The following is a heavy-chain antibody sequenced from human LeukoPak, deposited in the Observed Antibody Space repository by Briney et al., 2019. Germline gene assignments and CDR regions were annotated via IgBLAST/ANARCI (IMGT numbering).Heavy chain of an antibody. CDR2: ISGSGCST. CDR3: AKEGSVQLWSFDY. Sequence: PLRCPRLSPAASGHSLSSYATHWGPQTPRKGLQWVSGISGSGCSTSYADSVKGRFTISRGNSEKTLYLKMNSLRAEDTAVYHCAKEGSVQLWSFDYWGQGTLVTVSS. V-gene: IGHV3-23*01. CDR1: GHSLSSYA. D-gene: IGHD5-18*01. J-gene: IGHJ4*02.